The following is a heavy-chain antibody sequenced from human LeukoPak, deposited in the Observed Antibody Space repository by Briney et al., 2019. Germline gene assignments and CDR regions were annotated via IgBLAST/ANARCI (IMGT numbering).Heavy chain of an antibody. D-gene: IGHD3-22*01. CDR1: GFPFSSYW. Sequence: GGSLRLSCVASGFPFSSYWMHWVRQAPGRGLVWVSRINSDESITNYADSVKGRFTISRDNAKNTLYLQMNSLRAEDTAVYYCARRYYDSSGYPLDYWGQGTLVTVSS. J-gene: IGHJ4*02. CDR2: INSDESIT. CDR3: ARRYYDSSGYPLDY. V-gene: IGHV3-74*01.